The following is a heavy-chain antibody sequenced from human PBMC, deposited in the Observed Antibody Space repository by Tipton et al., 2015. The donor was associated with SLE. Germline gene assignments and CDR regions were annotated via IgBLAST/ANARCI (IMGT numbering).Heavy chain of an antibody. CDR2: TYYSGST. CDR1: GASITVNY. D-gene: IGHD3-3*01. Sequence: TLSLTCTVSGASITVNYWTWIRQPPGKGLEWIGYTYYSGSTDYNPSLKSRVSISVDTSKNQFSLNLTSVTAADTAVYYCARIRYYDFWSAQGAFDIWGQGTRVTVSS. CDR3: ARIRYYDFWSAQGAFDI. J-gene: IGHJ3*02. V-gene: IGHV4-59*01.